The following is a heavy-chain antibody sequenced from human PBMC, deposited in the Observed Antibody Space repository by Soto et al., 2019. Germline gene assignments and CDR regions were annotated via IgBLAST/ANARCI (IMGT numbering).Heavy chain of an antibody. Sequence: PGGSLRLSCSASGLNFSSYAMHWVRQDTGKGLEYVSAISSNGGSTYYADSVKGRFTISRDNSKNTLYLQMSSLRAEDTALYYCVKRALSWGPDYRGQGTLVTVSS. J-gene: IGHJ4*02. D-gene: IGHD3-16*01. CDR1: GLNFSSYA. V-gene: IGHV3-64D*08. CDR2: ISSNGGST. CDR3: VKRALSWGPDY.